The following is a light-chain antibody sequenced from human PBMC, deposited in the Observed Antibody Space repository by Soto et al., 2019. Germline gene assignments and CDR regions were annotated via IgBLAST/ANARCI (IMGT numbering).Light chain of an antibody. J-gene: IGKJ1*01. Sequence: DIHMTQSPSTLSASVGDRVTIACRASQSIKSWLAWYQQKPGKAPKLLIYEASSLESGVPSRFGGSGSGTEFTLTISSLQPDDFATYYCQQYNTYSWTFGQGTKVDIK. CDR2: EAS. V-gene: IGKV1-5*03. CDR1: QSIKSW. CDR3: QQYNTYSWT.